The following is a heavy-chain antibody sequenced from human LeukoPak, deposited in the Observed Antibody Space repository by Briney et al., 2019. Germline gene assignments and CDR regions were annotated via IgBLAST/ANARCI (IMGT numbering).Heavy chain of an antibody. CDR2: IHDSGST. CDR1: GGSISSYY. CDR3: ARSVVIIATGWFDP. V-gene: IGHV4-59*01. Sequence: SETLSLTCTVSGGSISSYYWSWIRQPPGKGLEWIAYIHDSGSTNYNPSLKSRATISLDTSKNQISLSLTSVTAADTAVYYCARSVVIIATGWFDPWGQGTLVTVSS. D-gene: IGHD2-21*01. J-gene: IGHJ5*02.